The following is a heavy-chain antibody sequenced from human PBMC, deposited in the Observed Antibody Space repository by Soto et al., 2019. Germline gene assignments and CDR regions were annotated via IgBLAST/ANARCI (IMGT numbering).Heavy chain of an antibody. J-gene: IGHJ6*02. V-gene: IGHV1-18*01. CDR1: GYTFTSYG. Sequence: ASVKVSCKASGYTFTSYGISWVRQAPGQGLEWMGWISAYNGNTNYAQKLQGRVTMTTVTSKSTAYMELRSLRSDDTAVYYCARDPAAGDYPYYYYGMDVWGQGTTVTVSS. CDR3: ARDPAAGDYPYYYYGMDV. D-gene: IGHD4-17*01. CDR2: ISAYNGNT.